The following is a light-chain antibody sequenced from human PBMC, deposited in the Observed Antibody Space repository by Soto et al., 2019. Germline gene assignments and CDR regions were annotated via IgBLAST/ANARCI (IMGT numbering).Light chain of an antibody. Sequence: DIQMTQFPSSLSASVGDRVTITCRASQGIRNDLGWYQQKPGKAPKRLIYAASSLQSGVPSRFSGSGSGTEFTLAISTLQPEDSAIFSCQHQITYPLTFGQGPKV. V-gene: IGKV1-17*01. CDR1: QGIRND. CDR3: QHQITYPLT. CDR2: AAS. J-gene: IGKJ1*01.